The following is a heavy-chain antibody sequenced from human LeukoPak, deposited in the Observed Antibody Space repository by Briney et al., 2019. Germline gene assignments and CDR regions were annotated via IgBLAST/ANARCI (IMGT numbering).Heavy chain of an antibody. Sequence: ASVKVSCKASGYTFTGYYMHWVRQAPGQGLEWMGRINPNSGGTNYAQKFQGRVTMTRDTSISTAYMELSRLRSDDTAVYYCARDYYDSSGYYGYWGQGTLVRLL. CDR3: ARDYYDSSGYYGY. J-gene: IGHJ4*02. V-gene: IGHV1-2*06. CDR2: INPNSGGT. CDR1: GYTFTGYY. D-gene: IGHD3-22*01.